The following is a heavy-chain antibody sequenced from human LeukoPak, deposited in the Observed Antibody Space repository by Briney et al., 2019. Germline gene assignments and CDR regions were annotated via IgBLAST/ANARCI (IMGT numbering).Heavy chain of an antibody. V-gene: IGHV1-18*01. CDR1: GYTFASYG. CDR3: ARARSSSSASENDY. D-gene: IGHD6-13*01. J-gene: IGHJ4*02. CDR2: ISAYSGNT. Sequence: ASVKVSCKASGYTFASYGISWVRQAPGQGLEWMGWISAYSGNTNYAQKLQGRVTMTTDTSTSTAYMELRSLRSDDTAVYYCARARSSSSASENDYWGQGTLVTVSS.